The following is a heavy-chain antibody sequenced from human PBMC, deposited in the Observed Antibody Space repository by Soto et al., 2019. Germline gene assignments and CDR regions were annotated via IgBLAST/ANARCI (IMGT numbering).Heavy chain of an antibody. CDR3: ARDTHSSGYYSAYYYYGMDV. D-gene: IGHD3-22*01. V-gene: IGHV1-46*01. CDR1: GYTFTSYY. CDR2: INPSGGST. J-gene: IGHJ6*02. Sequence: WASVKVSCKASGYTFTSYYMHWVRQAPGQGLEWMGIINPSGGSTSYAQKFQGRVTMTRDTSTSTVYMELSSLRSEDTAVYYCARDTHSSGYYSAYYYYGMDVWGQGTTVTVSS.